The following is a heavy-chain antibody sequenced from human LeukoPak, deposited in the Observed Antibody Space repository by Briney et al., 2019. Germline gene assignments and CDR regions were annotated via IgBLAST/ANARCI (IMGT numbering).Heavy chain of an antibody. V-gene: IGHV1-46*01. CDR1: GYTFTNYN. J-gene: IGHJ3*02. CDR2: IYPRGGST. CDR3: ARDHIAVAGNAAFDI. Sequence: ASVKVSCKPSGYTFTNYNIHGVRQAPGQGLEWMGIIYPRGGSTSYAQKFQGRVTMTRDTSTTTVYTELSSLRSEDTAVYYCARDHIAVAGNAAFDIWGQGTMVTVSS. D-gene: IGHD6-19*01.